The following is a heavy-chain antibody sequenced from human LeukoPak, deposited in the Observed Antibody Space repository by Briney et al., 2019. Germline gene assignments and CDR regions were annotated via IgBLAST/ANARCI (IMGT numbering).Heavy chain of an antibody. Sequence: SETLSLTCTVSGGSISSYYWSWIRQPPGKGLEWIAYIYYSGYTNYNPSLKSRASISVDTSKNLCSLRLSSVTAADTAVYYCARHAIYSGGYSYWFDPWGLGTLVTVSS. V-gene: IGHV4-59*08. CDR1: GGSISSYY. CDR2: IYYSGYT. J-gene: IGHJ5*02. CDR3: ARHAIYSGGYSYWFDP. D-gene: IGHD1-26*01.